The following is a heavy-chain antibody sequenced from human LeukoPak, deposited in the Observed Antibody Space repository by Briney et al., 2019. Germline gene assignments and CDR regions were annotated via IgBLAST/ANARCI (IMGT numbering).Heavy chain of an antibody. CDR2: LYYDGRT. Sequence: PSETLSLTCTVFGGSISSSNYYWAWFRQPPGKGLDWIGSLYYDGRTYYNPSLESRLTISVDTSNNQFSLKLTSVTATDTAVYYCARRRGEWDVNWFDPWGQGTLVTVSS. CDR1: GGSISSSNYY. J-gene: IGHJ5*02. V-gene: IGHV4-39*01. D-gene: IGHD1-26*01. CDR3: ARRRGEWDVNWFDP.